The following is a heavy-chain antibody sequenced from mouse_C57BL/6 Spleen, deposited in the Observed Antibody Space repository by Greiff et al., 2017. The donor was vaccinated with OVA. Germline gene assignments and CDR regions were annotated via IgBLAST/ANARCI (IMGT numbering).Heavy chain of an antibody. J-gene: IGHJ3*01. CDR3: TTVYSNQAFAY. D-gene: IGHD2-5*01. V-gene: IGHV14-1*01. Sequence: VQLKQSGAELVRPGASVKLSCTASGFNIKDYYMHWVKQRPEQGLEWIGRIDPEDGDTEYAPKFQGKATMTADTSSNTAYLQLSSLTSEDTAVYYCTTVYSNQAFAYWGQGTLVTVSA. CDR1: GFNIKDYY. CDR2: IDPEDGDT.